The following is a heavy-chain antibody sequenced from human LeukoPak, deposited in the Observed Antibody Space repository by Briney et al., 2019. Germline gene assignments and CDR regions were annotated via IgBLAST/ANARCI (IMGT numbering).Heavy chain of an antibody. V-gene: IGHV4-34*01. CDR2: INPSGST. D-gene: IGHD3-22*01. J-gene: IGHJ2*01. CDR1: GGSFSGYY. Sequence: PSETLSLTCAVYGGSFSGYYWSWIRQPPGKGLEWIGEINPSGSTNYNPSLRSRVTISVDTSKNQFSLKLSSVTAADTAVYYCARGTPHYYDSSGYYYFWYFDLWGRGTLVTVSS. CDR3: ARGTPHYYDSSGYYYFWYFDL.